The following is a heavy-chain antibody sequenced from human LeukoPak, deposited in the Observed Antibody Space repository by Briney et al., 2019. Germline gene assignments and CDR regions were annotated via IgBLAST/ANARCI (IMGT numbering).Heavy chain of an antibody. CDR1: GFTFSSYS. V-gene: IGHV3-21*01. Sequence: PGGSLSLSCAASGFTFSSYSRNWVRQSPVTVLAWFSSISSSSRYIYYEDSVKGRFTISRDNAKNSLYLQMNSLRAEDTAVYYCARNPAYDILTGYPYFDYWGRGTLVTVSS. J-gene: IGHJ4*02. D-gene: IGHD3-9*01. CDR3: ARNPAYDILTGYPYFDY. CDR2: ISSSSRYI.